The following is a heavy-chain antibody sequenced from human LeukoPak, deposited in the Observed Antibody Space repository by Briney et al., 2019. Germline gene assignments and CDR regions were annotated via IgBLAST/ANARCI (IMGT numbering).Heavy chain of an antibody. V-gene: IGHV3-23*01. CDR1: GFTFSSYA. J-gene: IGHJ4*02. CDR2: INESGGST. Sequence: PGGSLRLSCAASGFTFSSYAMSWVRQAPGKGLEWVSGINESGGSTYYADSVKGRFTISRDNSKSTLYLQMNSLRAEDTAVYYCAKNDGFSSSSRFDYWGQGTLVTVSS. D-gene: IGHD6-6*01. CDR3: AKNDGFSSSSRFDY.